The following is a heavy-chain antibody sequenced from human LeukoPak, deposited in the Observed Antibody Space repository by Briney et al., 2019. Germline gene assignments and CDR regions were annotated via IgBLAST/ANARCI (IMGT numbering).Heavy chain of an antibody. CDR2: INHSGRT. CDR3: ARPSAYYDSSGYYYNAFDI. V-gene: IGHV4-34*01. Sequence: SETLSLTCAVYGGSFSGYYWSWIRQPPGKGLEWIGEINHSGRTNYNPSLKSRVTISVDTSKNQFSLKLSSVTAADTAVYYCARPSAYYDSSGYYYNAFDIWGQGTMVTVSS. D-gene: IGHD3-22*01. CDR1: GGSFSGYY. J-gene: IGHJ3*02.